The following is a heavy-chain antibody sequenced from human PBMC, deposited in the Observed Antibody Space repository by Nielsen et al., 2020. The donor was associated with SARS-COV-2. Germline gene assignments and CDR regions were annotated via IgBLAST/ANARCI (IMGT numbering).Heavy chain of an antibody. CDR3: ARGSRANCSGGSCSHYWHDY. Sequence: ASVKVSCKASGYTFTSYYMHWVRQAPGQGLEWMGIINPSGGSTSYAQKFQGRVTMTRDTSISTAYMELSRLRSDDTAVYYCARGSRANCSGGSCSHYWHDYWGQGTLVTVSS. V-gene: IGHV1-46*01. J-gene: IGHJ4*02. D-gene: IGHD2-15*01. CDR2: INPSGGST. CDR1: GYTFTSYY.